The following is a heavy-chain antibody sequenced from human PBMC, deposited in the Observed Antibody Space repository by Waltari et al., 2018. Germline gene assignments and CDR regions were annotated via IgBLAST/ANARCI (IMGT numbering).Heavy chain of an antibody. CDR2: INHSGST. V-gene: IGHV4-34*01. J-gene: IGHJ4*02. CDR3: ASALSPRRLVATKGKSGVDY. Sequence: QVQLQKWGAGLLKPSATLSLTCAVYGGSYSGYYWGGIRQHPGQGLEWIGEINHSGSTTYNPSLKSRVTISVDTSKNQFSLKLSSVTAADTAVYYCASALSPRRLVATKGKSGVDYWGQGTLVTVSS. D-gene: IGHD5-12*01. CDR1: GGSYSGYY.